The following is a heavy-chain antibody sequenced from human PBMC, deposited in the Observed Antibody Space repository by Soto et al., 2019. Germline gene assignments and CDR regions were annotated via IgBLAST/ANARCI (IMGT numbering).Heavy chain of an antibody. CDR2: ISGSGGST. CDR3: AKDRRGDQWLVRRFQH. J-gene: IGHJ1*01. Sequence: GGSLRLSCAASGFTFSSYAMSWVRQAPGKGLEWVSAISGSGGSTYYADSVKGRFTISRDNSKNTLYLQMNSLRAEDTAVYYCAKDRRGDQWLVRRFQHWGQGTLVTVSS. CDR1: GFTFSSYA. D-gene: IGHD6-19*01. V-gene: IGHV3-23*01.